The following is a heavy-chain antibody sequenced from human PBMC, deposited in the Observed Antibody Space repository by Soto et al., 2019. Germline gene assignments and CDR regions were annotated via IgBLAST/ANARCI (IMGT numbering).Heavy chain of an antibody. V-gene: IGHV4-31*03. J-gene: IGHJ6*02. CDR3: PRFLVVVAAEMAFDYYYGMDV. CDR2: IYYSGST. CDR1: GGSISSGGYY. Sequence: QVQLQESGPGLVKPSQTLSLTCTVSGGSISSGGYYWSWIRQHPGKGLEWIGYIYYSGSTYYNPSLKSRVTISVDTSKNQFSLKLSSVTAADTAVYYCPRFLVVVAAEMAFDYYYGMDVWGQGTTVTVSS. D-gene: IGHD2-15*01.